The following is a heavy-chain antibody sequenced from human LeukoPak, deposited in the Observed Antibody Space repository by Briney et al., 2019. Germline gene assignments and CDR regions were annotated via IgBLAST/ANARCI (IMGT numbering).Heavy chain of an antibody. V-gene: IGHV1-2*02. J-gene: IGHJ4*02. Sequence: ASVKVSCKASGYTFTGYYMHWVRQAPGQGLEWMGWINPNSGGTNYAQKFQGRVTMTRDTSISTAYMELSRLRSDDTAVYYCATALRSGWYGGDFDYWGQGTLVTVSS. D-gene: IGHD6-19*01. CDR2: INPNSGGT. CDR1: GYTFTGYY. CDR3: ATALRSGWYGGDFDY.